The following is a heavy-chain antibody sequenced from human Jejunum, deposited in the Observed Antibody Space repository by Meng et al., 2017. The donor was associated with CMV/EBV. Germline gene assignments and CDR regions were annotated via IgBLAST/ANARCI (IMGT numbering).Heavy chain of an antibody. Sequence: GLTCSTYSMNWVRQAPGKGLEWVSIIYGSGSTTIYAASVQGRFTISRDNSRNVVYLQMNSLRADDSGIYYCVKDRTPDGLFEFDFWGQGTPVTVSS. CDR1: GLTCSTYS. D-gene: IGHD1-14*01. CDR3: VKDRTPDGLFEFDF. V-gene: IGHV3-23*03. CDR2: IYGSGSTT. J-gene: IGHJ4*02.